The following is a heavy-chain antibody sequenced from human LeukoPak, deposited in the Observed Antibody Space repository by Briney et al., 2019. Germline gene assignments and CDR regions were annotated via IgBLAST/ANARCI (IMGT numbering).Heavy chain of an antibody. CDR3: AREGSGSGRVRWFDP. D-gene: IGHD6-19*01. Sequence: ASVKVSCKSSGYTFTSYGITWLRQAPGLGLEWMGWISPYNGNTNFAQKLQDRVSMSTDTSTSTAYMELRSLTPDDTAVYYCAREGSGSGRVRWFDPWGQGTLVTVSS. V-gene: IGHV1-18*01. CDR2: ISPYNGNT. CDR1: GYTFTSYG. J-gene: IGHJ5*02.